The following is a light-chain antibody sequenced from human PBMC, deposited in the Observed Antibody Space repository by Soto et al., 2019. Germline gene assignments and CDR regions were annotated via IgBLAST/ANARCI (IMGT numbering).Light chain of an antibody. V-gene: IGKV1-5*03. CDR2: KAS. CDR1: QTISSW. Sequence: DIQMTQSPSSVPASVGDIITITCRASQTISSWLAWYQQKPGKAPKLLIYKASTLKSGVPSRFSGSGSGTEFTLTSSSLQPDDFATYYCQHYNSYSEAFGQGTKVDIK. J-gene: IGKJ1*01. CDR3: QHYNSYSEA.